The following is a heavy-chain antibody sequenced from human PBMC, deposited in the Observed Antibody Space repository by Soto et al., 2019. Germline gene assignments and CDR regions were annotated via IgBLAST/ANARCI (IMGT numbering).Heavy chain of an antibody. J-gene: IGHJ6*02. D-gene: IGHD1-26*01. CDR1: GASISGSRYY. Sequence: SETLSLTCTVSGASISGSRYYWGWIRQPPGRGLEWIGNIYYSGSTYYTPALKSRVTLSVDTSKNQFSLNLNSVTAADTAVYYCARGGIPPSGYGIAYAMDVWGQGTTVTVSS. CDR2: IYYSGST. CDR3: ARGGIPPSGYGIAYAMDV. V-gene: IGHV4-39*01.